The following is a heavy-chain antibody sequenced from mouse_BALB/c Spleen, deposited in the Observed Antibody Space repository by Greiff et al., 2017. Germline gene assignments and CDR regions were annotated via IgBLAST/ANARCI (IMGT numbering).Heavy chain of an antibody. D-gene: IGHD2-3*01. V-gene: IGHV5-17*02. CDR3: ASKGGYCAAMDY. CDR2: ISSGSSTI. Sequence: EVQGVESGGGLVQPGGSRKLSCAASGFTFSSFGMHWVRQAPEKGLEWVAYISSGSSTIYYADTVKGRFTISRDNPKNTLFLQMTSLRSEDTAMYYCASKGGYCAAMDYWGQGTSVTVSA. J-gene: IGHJ4*01. CDR1: GFTFSSFG.